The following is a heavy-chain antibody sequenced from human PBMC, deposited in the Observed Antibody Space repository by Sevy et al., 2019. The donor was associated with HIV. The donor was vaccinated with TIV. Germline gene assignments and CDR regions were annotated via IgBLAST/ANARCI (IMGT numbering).Heavy chain of an antibody. Sequence: GGSLRLSCAASGFPVSSNYMSWVRQAPGKGLEWVSVIYSDGSTYHADSVKGRFTISRDNSKNTLYLQMNSLRVEETAGYYCARGKSGYGYGLDYWGQGTLVTVSS. J-gene: IGHJ4*02. CDR3: ARGKSGYGYGLDY. D-gene: IGHD5-18*01. CDR2: IYSDGST. V-gene: IGHV3-66*01. CDR1: GFPVSSNY.